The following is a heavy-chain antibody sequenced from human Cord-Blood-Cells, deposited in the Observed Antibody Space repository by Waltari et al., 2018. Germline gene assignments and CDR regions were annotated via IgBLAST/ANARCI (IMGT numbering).Heavy chain of an antibody. Sequence: QVQLQQWGAGLLKPSETLSLTCAVYGGSFSGYYWSWIRQPPGKGLEWIGEINHSGSTNYHPSLKVRVTISVDTSKNQFSLKLSSVTAADTAVYYCARGTKHSGYSRDDAFDIWGQGTMVTVSS. CDR3: ARGTKHSGYSRDDAFDI. J-gene: IGHJ3*02. D-gene: IGHD5-12*01. CDR2: INHSGST. V-gene: IGHV4-34*01. CDR1: GGSFSGYY.